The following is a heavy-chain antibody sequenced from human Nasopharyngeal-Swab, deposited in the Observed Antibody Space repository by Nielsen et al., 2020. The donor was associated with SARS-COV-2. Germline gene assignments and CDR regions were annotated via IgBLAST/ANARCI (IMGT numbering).Heavy chain of an antibody. Sequence: LSLTCAASGFTFSSYWMHWVRQAPGKGLVWVSRINSDGSSTSYADSVKGRFTISRDNAKNTLYLQMNSLRAEDTAVYYCARGGSYSSSWYPTYWGQGTLVTVSS. V-gene: IGHV3-74*01. CDR2: INSDGSST. CDR1: GFTFSSYW. CDR3: ARGGSYSSSWYPTY. D-gene: IGHD6-13*01. J-gene: IGHJ4*02.